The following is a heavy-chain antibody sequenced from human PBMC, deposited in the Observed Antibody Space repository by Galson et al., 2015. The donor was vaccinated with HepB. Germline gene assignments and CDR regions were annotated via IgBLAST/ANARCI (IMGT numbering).Heavy chain of an antibody. CDR3: ARVDYGGNSGAFDI. Sequence: LSLTCAVSGGSISSSNWWSWVRQPPGKGPEWIGEIYHSGSTNYNPSLKSRVTISVDKSKNQFSLKLSSVTAADTAVYYCARVDYGGNSGAFDIWGQGTMVTVSS. V-gene: IGHV4-4*02. D-gene: IGHD4-23*01. CDR1: GGSISSSNW. CDR2: IYHSGST. J-gene: IGHJ3*02.